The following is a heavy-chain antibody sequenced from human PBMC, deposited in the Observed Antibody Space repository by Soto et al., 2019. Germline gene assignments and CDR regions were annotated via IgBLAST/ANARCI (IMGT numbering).Heavy chain of an antibody. CDR1: GFTFSNAW. CDR3: TTGLVRGGNGMDG. Sequence: EVQLVESGGGLVKPGGSLRLSCAASGFTFSNAWMSWVRQAPGKGLEWVGRIKSKTDGGTTDYAAPVKGRFTISRDDSKNTLYLQMNSLKTEDTAVYYCTTGLVRGGNGMDGWGQGTTVTVSS. CDR2: IKSKTDGGTT. J-gene: IGHJ6*02. D-gene: IGHD3-10*01. V-gene: IGHV3-15*01.